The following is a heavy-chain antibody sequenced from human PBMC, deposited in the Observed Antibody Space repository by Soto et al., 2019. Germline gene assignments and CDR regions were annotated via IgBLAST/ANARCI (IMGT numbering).Heavy chain of an antibody. CDR1: GGSISSGGYH. CDR3: AREGSGSYYKFDY. J-gene: IGHJ4*02. D-gene: IGHD3-10*01. Sequence: SETLSLTCTVSGGSISSGGYHWSWIRQHPGKGLEWIGYIYYSGSTYYNPSLKSRVTISVDTSKNQFSLKLSSVTAADTAVYYCAREGSGSYYKFDYWGQGTLVTVSS. V-gene: IGHV4-31*03. CDR2: IYYSGST.